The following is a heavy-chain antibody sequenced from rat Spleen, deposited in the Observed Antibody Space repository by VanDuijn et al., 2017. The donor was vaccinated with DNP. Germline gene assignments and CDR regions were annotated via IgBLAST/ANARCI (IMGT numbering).Heavy chain of an antibody. CDR3: ALRLTIAAYFDY. CDR2: ITSSDANT. V-gene: IGHV5-31*01. D-gene: IGHD1-2*01. J-gene: IGHJ2*01. CDR1: GFTFKNYW. Sequence: EVQLVESGGDLVQPGKSLNLSCVASGFTFKNYWVTWIRQVPGKGLEWVGSITSSDANTYYPDSVKGRFTISRDNAKNTLYLQMNSLRSEDTATYYCALRLTIAAYFDYWGQGVMVTVSS.